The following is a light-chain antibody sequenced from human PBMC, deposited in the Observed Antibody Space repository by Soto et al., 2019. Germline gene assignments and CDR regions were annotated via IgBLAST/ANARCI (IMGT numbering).Light chain of an antibody. J-gene: IGLJ3*02. CDR3: QSYDSSLSGWV. Sequence: QSVLTRPPSVSGAPGQRVTISCTGSSPNIGAGYDVHWYQQLPGTAPKLLIYGNSNRPSGVPDRFSGSKSGTSGSLAITGLQAEDEADYYCQSYDSSLSGWVFGGGTKLTVL. V-gene: IGLV1-40*01. CDR1: SPNIGAGYD. CDR2: GNS.